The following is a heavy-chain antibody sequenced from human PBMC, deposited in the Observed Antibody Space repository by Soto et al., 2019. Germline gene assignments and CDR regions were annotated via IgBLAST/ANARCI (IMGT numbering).Heavy chain of an antibody. CDR2: ISGSGGST. CDR1: GFTFSSYA. J-gene: IGHJ6*02. CDR3: MVFGGYYYYGMDV. Sequence: GGSLRPSCAASGFTFSSYAMSWVRQAPGKGLEWVSAISGSGGSTYYADSVKGRFTISRDNSKNTLYLQMNSLRAEDTAVYWAMVFGGYYYYGMDVWGQGTTVTVSS. D-gene: IGHD5-18*01. V-gene: IGHV3-23*01.